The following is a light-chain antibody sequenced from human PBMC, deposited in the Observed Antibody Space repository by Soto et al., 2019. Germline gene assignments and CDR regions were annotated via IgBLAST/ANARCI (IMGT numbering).Light chain of an antibody. J-gene: IGKJ1*01. CDR1: QSVSSN. V-gene: IGKV3-15*01. CDR2: GAS. CDR3: QQYNNWPTWT. Sequence: EIVMTQSPATLSVSPGERATLSCRASQSVSSNLAWYQQKPGQAPRLLIYGASTRATGIPARFSGSGSGTEFTLTISSLQSEDSAVYYSQQYNNWPTWTLGQGTKVDIK.